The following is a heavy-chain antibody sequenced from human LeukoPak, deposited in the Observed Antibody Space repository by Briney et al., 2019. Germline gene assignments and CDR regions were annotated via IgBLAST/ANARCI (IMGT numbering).Heavy chain of an antibody. CDR1: AFTFSSYA. V-gene: IGHV3-23*01. Sequence: GGSLRLSCAASAFTFSSYAMNWVRQAPGKGLEWVSGISGGGGSTYYADSVKGRFTISRDNSKNTLFLQMNSLRAEDTAVYYCARSYSNHLFGMDVWGQGTTVTVS. J-gene: IGHJ6*02. D-gene: IGHD4-11*01. CDR2: ISGGGGST. CDR3: ARSYSNHLFGMDV.